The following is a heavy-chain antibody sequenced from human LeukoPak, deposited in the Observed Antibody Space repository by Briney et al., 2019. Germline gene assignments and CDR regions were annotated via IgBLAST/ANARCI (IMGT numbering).Heavy chain of an antibody. CDR2: FSGRGGRT. Sequence: PGGPVTLLCAPSWLTLSNYAMMWLRHAPGKALEWVSTFSGRGGRTYYAVSVKGRFTISRDNSKNTVYLQMNSLRAEDTAVYHCAKDYIYCSSGSCYEVYGMDVWGQGTTVTVSS. V-gene: IGHV3-23*01. D-gene: IGHD2-2*01. CDR3: AKDYIYCSSGSCYEVYGMDV. CDR1: WLTLSNYA. J-gene: IGHJ6*02.